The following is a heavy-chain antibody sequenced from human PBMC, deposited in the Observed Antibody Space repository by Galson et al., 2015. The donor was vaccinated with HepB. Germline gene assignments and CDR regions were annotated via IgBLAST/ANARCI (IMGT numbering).Heavy chain of an antibody. CDR2: ISYNGDTQ. CDR3: AREDRNAYDFFAY. CDR1: GFSFRSYT. V-gene: IGHV3-30*04. J-gene: IGHJ4*02. D-gene: IGHD2-15*01. Sequence: SLRLSCAVSGFSFRSYTMHWVRQAPGKGLEWMSSISYNGDTQNYVDSVKGRFTTSRDNSKSTLYLQMNGLRPEDTAVSYCAREDRNAYDFFAYWGQGTLVSVSP.